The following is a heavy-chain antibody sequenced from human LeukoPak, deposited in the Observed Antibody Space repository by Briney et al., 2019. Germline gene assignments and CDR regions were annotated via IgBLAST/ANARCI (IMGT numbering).Heavy chain of an antibody. J-gene: IGHJ5*02. CDR1: GGSISSGGYS. CDR2: IYHSGST. V-gene: IGHV4-30-2*01. D-gene: IGHD2-2*01. CDR3: ARVKGRRTPAAAYNWFDP. Sequence: SETLSLTCAVSGGSISSGGYSWSWIRQPPGKGLEWIGYIYHSGSTNYNPSLKSRVIISVDTSKNQFSLKLSSVTAADTAVYYCARVKGRRTPAAAYNWFDPWGQGTLVTVSS.